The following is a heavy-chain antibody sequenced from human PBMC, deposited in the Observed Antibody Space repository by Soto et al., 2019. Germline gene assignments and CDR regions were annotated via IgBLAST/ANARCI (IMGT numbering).Heavy chain of an antibody. Sequence: EVRLLESGGGLVQPGGSLRLSCAASGLTFGNYAMTWVRQAPGRGLEWVSTISGRGDITFYADSVKGRFTLSRDNSKSTQWLQINNLRAEDTAVFSCAKGGHASPFDYWGQGARVNVSS. CDR1: GLTFGNYA. D-gene: IGHD2-15*01. V-gene: IGHV3-23*01. J-gene: IGHJ4*02. CDR3: AKGGHASPFDY. CDR2: ISGRGDIT.